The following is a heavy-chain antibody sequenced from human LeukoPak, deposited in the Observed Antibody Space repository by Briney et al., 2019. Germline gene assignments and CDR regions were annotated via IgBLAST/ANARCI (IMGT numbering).Heavy chain of an antibody. CDR1: NGSISGYY. V-gene: IGHV4-59*08. CDR2: IFYSGTT. J-gene: IGHJ4*02. Sequence: PSETLSLTCTVSNGSISGYYWSWLRQPPGRGLEWIGYIFYSGTTNYNPSLKSRVTISVDTSKNQFSLRLSSVTAADTAVYYCARLSAAAGNYWGQGTLVTVSS. CDR3: ARLSAAAGNY. D-gene: IGHD6-13*01.